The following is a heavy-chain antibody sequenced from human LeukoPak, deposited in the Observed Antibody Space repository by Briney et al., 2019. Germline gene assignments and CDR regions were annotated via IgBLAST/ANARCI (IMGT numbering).Heavy chain of an antibody. CDR3: ARDREQTNYYYYYMDV. CDR2: ISSSSGYI. J-gene: IGHJ6*03. Sequence: TRGSLRLSCAASGFTFSSYSMNWVRQAPGKGLEWVSSISSSSGYIYYADSVKGRFTISRDNAKNSLYLQMDSLRAEDTAVYYCARDREQTNYYYYYMDVWGKGTTVTVSS. D-gene: IGHD1-26*01. CDR1: GFTFSSYS. V-gene: IGHV3-21*01.